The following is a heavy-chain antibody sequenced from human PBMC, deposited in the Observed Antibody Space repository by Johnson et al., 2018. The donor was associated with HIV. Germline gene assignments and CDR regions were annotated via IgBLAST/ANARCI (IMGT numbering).Heavy chain of an antibody. CDR2: ISYDGSNK. D-gene: IGHD3-10*01. V-gene: IGHV3-30*18. CDR1: GFTFSSYW. CDR3: AKEGVVGSYLGAFDI. J-gene: IGHJ3*02. Sequence: QVKLVESGGGLVQPGGSLRLSCAASGFTFSSYWMSWVRQAPGKGLEWVAVISYDGSNKYYADSVKGRFTISRDNSKNTLYLQMNSLRAEDTAVYYCAKEGVVGSYLGAFDIWGQGTMVTVSS.